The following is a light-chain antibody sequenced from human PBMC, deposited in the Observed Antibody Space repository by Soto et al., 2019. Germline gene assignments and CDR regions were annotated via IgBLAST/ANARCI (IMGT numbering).Light chain of an antibody. CDR2: DAS. J-gene: IGKJ3*01. Sequence: DIVLTQSPATLSLSPGERASLSCRTSQSVGRYFAWYQQKPGQAPRLLIYDASTRAPGIPARFSGSGSGTAFILTITSLEPEDFAMYDCQHRRAWPFFTFGPGTRVDV. CDR1: QSVGRY. V-gene: IGKV3-11*01. CDR3: QHRRAWPFFT.